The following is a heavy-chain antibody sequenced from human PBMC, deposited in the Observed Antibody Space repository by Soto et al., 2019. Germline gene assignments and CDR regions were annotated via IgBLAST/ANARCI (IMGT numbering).Heavy chain of an antibody. J-gene: IGHJ6*02. V-gene: IGHV1-18*04. CDR3: ARSPKLGYCSSTSCPYYYYYGMDV. Sequence: ASVKVSCKASGYTFTSYGTSWVRQAPGQGLEWMGWISAYNGNTNYAQKLQGRVTMTTDTSTSTAYMELRSLRSDDTAVYYCARSPKLGYCSSTSCPYYYYYGMDVWGQGTTVTVSS. D-gene: IGHD2-2*01. CDR2: ISAYNGNT. CDR1: GYTFTSYG.